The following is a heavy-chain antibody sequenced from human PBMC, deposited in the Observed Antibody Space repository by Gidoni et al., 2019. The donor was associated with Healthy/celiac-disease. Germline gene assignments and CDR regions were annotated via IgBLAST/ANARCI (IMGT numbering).Heavy chain of an antibody. V-gene: IGHV3-30*04. D-gene: IGHD6-19*01. CDR2: ISYDGSNK. CDR1: GFTFSSYA. J-gene: IGHJ4*02. Sequence: QVQLVESGGGVVQPGRSLRLSCAASGFTFSSYAMHWVRQAPGKGLEWVAVISYDGSNKYYADSVKGRFTISRDNSKNTLYLQMNSLRAEDTAVYYCARDRDDRGAGTIDYWGQGTLVTVSS. CDR3: ARDRDDRGAGTIDY.